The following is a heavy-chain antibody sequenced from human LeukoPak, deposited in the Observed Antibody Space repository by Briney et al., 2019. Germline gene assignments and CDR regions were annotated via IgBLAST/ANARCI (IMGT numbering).Heavy chain of an antibody. CDR2: IKSKIHGGTT. D-gene: IGHD3-22*01. CDR3: TTADSSGRFLIDY. CDR1: GFTFSNVW. Sequence: GGSLRLSCVASGFTFSNVWMTWVRQAPGKGLEWVGRIKSKIHGGTTDYAAPVKGRFTISRDDSKNTLYLQMNSLKTEDTAVYYCTTADSSGRFLIDYWGQGTLVTVSS. V-gene: IGHV3-15*01. J-gene: IGHJ4*02.